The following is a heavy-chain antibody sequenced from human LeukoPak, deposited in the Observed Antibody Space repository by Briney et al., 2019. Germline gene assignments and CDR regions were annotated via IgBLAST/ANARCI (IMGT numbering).Heavy chain of an antibody. D-gene: IGHD3-9*01. J-gene: IGHJ4*02. CDR3: ARADYDILTGYYSFDY. V-gene: IGHV4-59*01. CDR2: IYYSGST. Sequence: PSETLSLTCRVSGGFISTYYWSWIRQPPGKGLEWIGYIYYSGSTNYNPSLKSRVTISVDTSKNQFSLKLSSVTAADTAVYYCARADYDILTGYYSFDYWGQGTLVTVSS. CDR1: GGFISTYY.